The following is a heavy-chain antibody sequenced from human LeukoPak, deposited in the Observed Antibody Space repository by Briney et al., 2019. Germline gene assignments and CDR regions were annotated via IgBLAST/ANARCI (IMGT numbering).Heavy chain of an antibody. CDR1: GYSISSGYY. D-gene: IGHD2-2*01. CDR2: IYHSGST. Sequence: SETLSLTCAVSGYSISSGYYWGWIRQPPGKGLEWIGSIYHSGSTYYNPSLKSRVTISVDTSKNQFSLKLSSVTAADTAVYYCARASVVVVPAANWFDPWGQGTLVTVSS. V-gene: IGHV4-38-2*01. CDR3: ARASVVVVPAANWFDP. J-gene: IGHJ5*02.